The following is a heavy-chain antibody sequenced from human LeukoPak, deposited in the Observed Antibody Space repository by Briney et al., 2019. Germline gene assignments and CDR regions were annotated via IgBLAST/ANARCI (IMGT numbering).Heavy chain of an antibody. CDR1: GGSISSSSYY. V-gene: IGHV4-39*07. J-gene: IGHJ2*01. CDR2: IYHSGST. D-gene: IGHD1-26*01. Sequence: SETLSLTCTVSGGSISSSSYYWGWIRQPPGKGLEWIGSIYHSGSTYYNPSLKSRVTISVDTSKNQFSLKLSSVTAGDTAVYYCAREGSGSYRAYWYFDLWGRGTLVTVSS. CDR3: AREGSGSYRAYWYFDL.